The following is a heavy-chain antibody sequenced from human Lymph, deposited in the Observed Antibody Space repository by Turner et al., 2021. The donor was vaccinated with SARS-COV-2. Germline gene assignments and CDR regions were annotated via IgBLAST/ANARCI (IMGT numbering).Heavy chain of an antibody. CDR3: ARGRYSGGGMDV. CDR2: MNPNSDNT. V-gene: IGHV1-8*02. CDR1: GYTCTSYD. J-gene: IGHJ6*02. D-gene: IGHD1-26*01. Sequence: QVQLVQSGAEAKKPGASVKVSCKDPGYTCTSYDINWVRQATGQGLEWMGWMNPNSDNTGYAQKFKGRVTMTRNPSISTAYMERGSLRSEDTAVYYCARGRYSGGGMDVWGQGTTVTVSS.